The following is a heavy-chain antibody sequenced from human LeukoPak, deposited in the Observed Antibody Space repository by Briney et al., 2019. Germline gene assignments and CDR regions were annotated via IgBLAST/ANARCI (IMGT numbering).Heavy chain of an antibody. V-gene: IGHV4-31*03. CDR3: TRDPSGSYSSWFDP. CDR2: IYYSGST. J-gene: IGHJ5*02. D-gene: IGHD1-26*01. Sequence: ASQTLSLTCTVSGGSISSGGYYWSWIRQHPGKGLEWIGYIYYSGSTYYNPSLKSRVTISVDTSKNQFSLKLSSVTAADTAVYYCTRDPSGSYSSWFDPWGQGTLVTVSS. CDR1: GGSISSGGYY.